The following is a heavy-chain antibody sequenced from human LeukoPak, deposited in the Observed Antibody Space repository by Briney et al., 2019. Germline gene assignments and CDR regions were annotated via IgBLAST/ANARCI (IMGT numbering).Heavy chain of an antibody. D-gene: IGHD3-10*01. V-gene: IGHV1-24*01. J-gene: IGHJ4*02. Sequence: ASVKVSCKVSGYTLTELSMHWVRQAPGKGLEWMGGFDPEDGETIYAQKFQGRVTMTEDTSTDTAYMELSSLRSEDTAVYYCATDLTMVRGVIYGPLDYWGQGTLVTVSS. CDR3: ATDLTMVRGVIYGPLDY. CDR1: GYTLTELS. CDR2: FDPEDGET.